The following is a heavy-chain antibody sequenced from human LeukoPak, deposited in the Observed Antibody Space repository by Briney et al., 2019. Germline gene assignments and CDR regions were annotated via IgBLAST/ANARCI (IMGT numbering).Heavy chain of an antibody. D-gene: IGHD3-10*01. CDR1: GYTFTSYY. Sequence: ASVKVSCRASGYTFTSYYMHWVRQAPGQGLEWMGIINPSGGSTSYAQKFQGRVTMTRDTSTSTVYMELSSLRSEDTAVYYCARDGVLIGGFDYWGQGTLVTVSS. CDR3: ARDGVLIGGFDY. J-gene: IGHJ4*02. CDR2: INPSGGST. V-gene: IGHV1-46*01.